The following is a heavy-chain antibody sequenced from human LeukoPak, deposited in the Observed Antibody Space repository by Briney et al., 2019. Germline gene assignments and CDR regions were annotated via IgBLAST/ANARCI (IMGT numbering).Heavy chain of an antibody. V-gene: IGHV3-13*01. CDR2: IGTTGDT. J-gene: IGHJ4*02. CDR1: GFTFSGYD. Sequence: PGGSLRLSCEASGFTFSGYDMHWVRQATGKGLEWVSAIGTTGDTYYSDSVRGRFTISRENAKNSLDLQMNSRRAGDTAVYYCARSPSYSSSWYALDSWGQGTLVTVSS. CDR3: ARSPSYSSSWYALDS. D-gene: IGHD6-13*01.